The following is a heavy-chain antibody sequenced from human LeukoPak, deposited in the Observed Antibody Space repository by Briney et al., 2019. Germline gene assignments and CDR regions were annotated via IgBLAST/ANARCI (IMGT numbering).Heavy chain of an antibody. Sequence: SQTLSLTCAISGDSVSSNSAAWNWIRQSPSRGLEWLGMTSYRSKWYNGYAVSVKSRITINPDTSKNQFSLQLNSVTPEDTAVYYCARGSYYDSPLYYFDYWGQGTLVTVSS. CDR3: ARGSYYDSPLYYFDY. CDR1: GDSVSSNSAA. J-gene: IGHJ4*02. D-gene: IGHD5-12*01. V-gene: IGHV6-1*01. CDR2: TSYRSKWYN.